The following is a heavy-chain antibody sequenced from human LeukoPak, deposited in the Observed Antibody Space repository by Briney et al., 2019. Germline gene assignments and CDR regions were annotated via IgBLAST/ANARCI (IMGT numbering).Heavy chain of an antibody. CDR1: GFTFSSYS. CDR3: ARARIGYCSGGSCYEYYFDY. CDR2: ISSSSSYI. J-gene: IGHJ4*02. D-gene: IGHD2-15*01. V-gene: IGHV3-21*01. Sequence: PGGSLRLSCAASGFTFSSYSMNWVRQAPGKGLEWVSSISSSSSYIYYADSVKGRFTISRDNAKNSLYLQMNSLRAEDTAVYYCARARIGYCSGGSCYEYYFDYWGQGTLVTVSS.